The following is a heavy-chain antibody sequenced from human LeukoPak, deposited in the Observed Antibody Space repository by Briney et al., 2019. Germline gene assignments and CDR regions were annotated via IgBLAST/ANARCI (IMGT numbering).Heavy chain of an antibody. Sequence: PGGSLRLSCAASGFTVSSNYMSWVRQAPGKGLEWVSVIYSGGSTYYADSVKGRFTISRDNSKNTLYLQMNSLRAEDTAVYYCARAATEYYYDSSGYYGSYYGMDVWGQGTTVTVSS. CDR1: GFTVSSNY. CDR2: IYSGGST. V-gene: IGHV3-66*01. D-gene: IGHD3-22*01. CDR3: ARAATEYYYDSSGYYGSYYGMDV. J-gene: IGHJ6*02.